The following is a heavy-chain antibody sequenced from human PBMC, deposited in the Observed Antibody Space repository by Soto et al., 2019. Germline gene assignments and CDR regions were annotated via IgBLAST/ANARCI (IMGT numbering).Heavy chain of an antibody. D-gene: IGHD3-22*01. J-gene: IGHJ5*02. CDR2: IYSSGRN. CDR3: ARGYESGYTFGHDL. Sequence: PSETLSLTCPVSGDSISSTYWSWIRQPAGRGLGWIGRIYSSGRNKYNPSLESRVTMSVETSKNQFSLTLRSVTAADTAVYFCARGYESGYTFGHDLWGQGTRVTVS. V-gene: IGHV4-4*07. CDR1: GDSISSTY.